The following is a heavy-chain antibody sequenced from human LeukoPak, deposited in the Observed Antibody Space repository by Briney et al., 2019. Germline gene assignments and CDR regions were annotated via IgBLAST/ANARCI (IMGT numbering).Heavy chain of an antibody. CDR1: GYSISSGYY. J-gene: IGHJ4*02. V-gene: IGHV4-38-2*02. D-gene: IGHD6-13*01. CDR2: IYHSGST. CDR3: ARKGKAAVD. Sequence: SETLSLTCTVSGYSISSGYYWGWIRQPPGKGLEWIGSIYHSGSTYYNPSLKSRVTISVDTSKNQFSLKLSSVTAADTAVYYCARKGKAAVDWGQGTLVTVSS.